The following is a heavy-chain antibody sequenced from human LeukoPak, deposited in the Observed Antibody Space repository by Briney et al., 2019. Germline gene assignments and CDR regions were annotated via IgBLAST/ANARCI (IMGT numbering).Heavy chain of an antibody. CDR3: ARAPIDSNSWYQAFDL. D-gene: IGHD6-13*01. J-gene: IGHJ3*01. CDR1: GFTFSSSA. CDR2: INNVASHI. V-gene: IGHV3-21*01. Sequence: GGSLRLSCAASGFTFSSSAMNWVRQAPGKGLEWVSSINNVASHIYYAHSVKGRFTISRDNAKNSLYLQMNSLSDEDTAVYYCARAPIDSNSWYQAFDLWGQGTMVTVSS.